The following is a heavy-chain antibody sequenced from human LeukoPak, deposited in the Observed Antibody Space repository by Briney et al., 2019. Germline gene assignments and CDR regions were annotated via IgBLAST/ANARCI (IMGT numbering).Heavy chain of an antibody. CDR3: AKDRPNFYETSGSYYKIKDDF. D-gene: IGHD3-10*01. Sequence: PGGSLRLSCEASGFTFNTHAMSWVRQAPGKGLEWVASITSSGRTPYYTDSVKGRFTISRDNSKNTLYLQMNSLRGEDTAVYYCAKDRPNFYETSGSYYKIKDDFWGQGSLVTVSS. CDR2: ITSSGRTP. J-gene: IGHJ4*02. CDR1: GFTFNTHA. V-gene: IGHV3-23*01.